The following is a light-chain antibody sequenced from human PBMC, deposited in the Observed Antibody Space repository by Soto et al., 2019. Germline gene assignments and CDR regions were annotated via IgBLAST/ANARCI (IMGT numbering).Light chain of an antibody. CDR1: QSVGSN. J-gene: IGKJ1*01. V-gene: IGKV3-15*01. Sequence: EIVMTQSPATLSVSPGERATLSCRASQSVGSNLAWYQQKPGPAPRLLIYGASTRATGIPVRFSGSGSGTESTLTISSLQSEDFAIYFCQQYNNWPPDRTFGQGTKVEIK. CDR2: GAS. CDR3: QQYNNWPPDRT.